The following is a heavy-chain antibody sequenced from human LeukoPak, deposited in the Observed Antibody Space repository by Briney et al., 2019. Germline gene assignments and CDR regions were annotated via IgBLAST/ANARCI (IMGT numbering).Heavy chain of an antibody. CDR3: ARLRPATGRYYYSYYMDV. V-gene: IGHV4-34*01. J-gene: IGHJ6*03. Sequence: PSETLSLTCAVYGGSFSDYYWSWIRQPPVKGLEWIGEINHGGSTNYNPSLKSRVTISVDTSKNQFSLKVTSVTAADTAVYYCARLRPATGRYYYSYYMDVWGKGTTVTISS. CDR2: INHGGST. D-gene: IGHD1-1*01. CDR1: GGSFSDYY.